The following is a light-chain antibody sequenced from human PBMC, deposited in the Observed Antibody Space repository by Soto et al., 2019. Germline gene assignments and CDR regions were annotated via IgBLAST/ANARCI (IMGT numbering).Light chain of an antibody. Sequence: QSVLTQPASVSGSPGQPITLSCTGTSSDVGGYNYVSWYQQHPGKAPKLMIYDVSNRPSGVSNRFSGSKSGNTASLTISGLQAEDEADYYCSSYTSSSTLLYVFGTGTKVTVL. CDR2: DVS. CDR3: SSYTSSSTLLYV. CDR1: SSDVGGYNY. V-gene: IGLV2-14*01. J-gene: IGLJ1*01.